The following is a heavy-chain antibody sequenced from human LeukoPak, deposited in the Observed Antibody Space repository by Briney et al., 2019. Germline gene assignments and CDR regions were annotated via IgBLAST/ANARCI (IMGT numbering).Heavy chain of an antibody. CDR3: AKDSYSSWYPYFDY. CDR2: ISGSGGST. CDR1: GFTFSSYG. V-gene: IGHV3-23*01. D-gene: IGHD6-13*01. J-gene: IGHJ4*02. Sequence: SGGSLRLSCAASGFTFSSYGMSWVRQAPGKGLEWVSAISGSGGSTYYADSVKGRFTISRDNSKNTLYLQMNSLRAEDTAVYYCAKDSYSSWYPYFDYWGQGTLVTVSS.